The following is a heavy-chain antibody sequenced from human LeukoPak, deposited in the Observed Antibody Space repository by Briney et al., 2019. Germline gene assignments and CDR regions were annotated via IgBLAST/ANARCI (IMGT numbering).Heavy chain of an antibody. CDR3: ATCGDGYTGCDY. J-gene: IGHJ4*02. CDR2: IYPGDSDT. D-gene: IGHD5-24*01. Sequence: GESLKISFQGSGYSFTNFWIAWVRPMPGKGLEWMGIIYPGDSDTRYSPSFQGQVTISADKSINTAYLQWSSLKASDTAMYYCATCGDGYTGCDYWGQGTLVTVSS. V-gene: IGHV5-51*01. CDR1: GYSFTNFW.